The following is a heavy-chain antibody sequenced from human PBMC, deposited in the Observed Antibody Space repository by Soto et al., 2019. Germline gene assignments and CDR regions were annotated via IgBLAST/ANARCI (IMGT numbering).Heavy chain of an antibody. CDR2: ISYDESNQ. V-gene: IGHV3-30*18. Sequence: PGGSLRLSCAASGFTFSRYAMHWVRQAPGKGLEWVAVISYDESNQYYADSVKGRFTISRDNSKNTLYLQMNSLRAEDTAVYYCAKSEGRVVIAKSFDYWGQGALVTVSS. CDR3: AKSEGRVVIAKSFDY. D-gene: IGHD2-21*01. CDR1: GFTFSRYA. J-gene: IGHJ4*02.